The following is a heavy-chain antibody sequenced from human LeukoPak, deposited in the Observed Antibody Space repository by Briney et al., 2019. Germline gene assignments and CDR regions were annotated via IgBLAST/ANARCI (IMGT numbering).Heavy chain of an antibody. Sequence: GGSLRLSCAASEFTFSNYAMNWVRQAPGKGLEWVSGISGSSGTINYAAPVKGRFTISRDNSRNTLYLQMNSLRADDTAVYYCAKRLGDPRAFDYWGQGTLVTVSS. J-gene: IGHJ4*02. D-gene: IGHD2-21*02. CDR1: EFTFSNYA. V-gene: IGHV3-23*01. CDR2: ISGSSGTI. CDR3: AKRLGDPRAFDY.